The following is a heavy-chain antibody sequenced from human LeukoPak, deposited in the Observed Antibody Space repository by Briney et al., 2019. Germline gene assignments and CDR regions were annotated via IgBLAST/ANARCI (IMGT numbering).Heavy chain of an antibody. J-gene: IGHJ4*02. CDR3: AKDSGGLSTVTTYDY. V-gene: IGHV3-15*01. D-gene: IGHD4-17*01. Sequence: GGSLRLSCAASGFTFSNAWMSWVRQAPGKGLEWVGRIKSKTDGGTTDYAAPVKGRFTISRDNSKNTLYLQMNSLRAEDTAVYYCAKDSGGLSTVTTYDYWGQGTLVTVSS. CDR1: GFTFSNAW. CDR2: IKSKTDGGTT.